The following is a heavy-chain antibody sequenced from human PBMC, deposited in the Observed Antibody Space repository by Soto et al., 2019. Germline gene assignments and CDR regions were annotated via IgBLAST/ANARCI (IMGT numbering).Heavy chain of an antibody. J-gene: IGHJ5*02. CDR1: GACVSSGRYS. Sequence: SETLSLTCTVFGACVSSGRYSWSWIRLPPGKGLEWIAYISTSGSTNYNPSLKSRLTISVDASKKQVSGKLSSADAAHTAVYYCAALNHSSSGYWFDPWGQGTRVTISS. D-gene: IGHD6-13*01. V-gene: IGHV4-61*01. CDR2: ISTSGST. CDR3: AALNHSSSGYWFDP.